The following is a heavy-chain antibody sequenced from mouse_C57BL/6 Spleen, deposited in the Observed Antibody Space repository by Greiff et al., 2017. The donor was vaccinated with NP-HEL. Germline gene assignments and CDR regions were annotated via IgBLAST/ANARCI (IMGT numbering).Heavy chain of an antibody. CDR3: AKRGYDYDGYFDV. V-gene: IGHV2-4*01. J-gene: IGHJ1*03. Sequence: VKLVESGPGLVQPSQSLSITCTVSGFSLTSYGVHWVRQPPGKGLEWLGVIWSGGSTDYNAAFISRLSISKDNSKSQVFFKMNSLQADDTAIYYCAKRGYDYDGYFDVWGTGTTVTVSS. CDR1: GFSLTSYG. CDR2: IWSGGST. D-gene: IGHD2-4*01.